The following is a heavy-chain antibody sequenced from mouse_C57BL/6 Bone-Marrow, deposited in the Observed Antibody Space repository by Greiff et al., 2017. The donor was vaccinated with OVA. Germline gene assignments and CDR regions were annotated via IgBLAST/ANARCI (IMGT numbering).Heavy chain of an antibody. J-gene: IGHJ4*01. CDR3: TRPLYYDKGDAMDY. Sequence: VQLQESGAELVRPGASVKLSCTASGFNIKDDYMHWVKQRPEQGLEWIGWIDPENGDTEYASKFQGKATLTADTSSNTAYLQLSSLTSEDAAVYYCTRPLYYDKGDAMDYWGQGTSVTVSA. CDR2: IDPENGDT. CDR1: GFNIKDDY. D-gene: IGHD2-4*01. V-gene: IGHV14-4*01.